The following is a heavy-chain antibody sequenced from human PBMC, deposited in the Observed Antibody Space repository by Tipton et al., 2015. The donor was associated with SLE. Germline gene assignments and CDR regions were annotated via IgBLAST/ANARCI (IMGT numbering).Heavy chain of an antibody. V-gene: IGHV4-59*12. D-gene: IGHD7-27*01. CDR1: GDSISHYY. J-gene: IGHJ6*02. CDR3: ARDNWVSRGNTWDFYGMDV. CDR2: ISYSGRT. Sequence: TLSLTCTVSGDSISHYYWTWVRQAPGQGLEWIGYISYSGRTNYNPSLKSRVIISIDTPKNQFSLNLRSVTVADTAVYYCARDNWVSRGNTWDFYGMDVWGQGTTVTVSS.